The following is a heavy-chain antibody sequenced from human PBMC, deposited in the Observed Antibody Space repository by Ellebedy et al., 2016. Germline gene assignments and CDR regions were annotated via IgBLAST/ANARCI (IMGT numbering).Heavy chain of an antibody. CDR2: IYGNDDK. CDR3: AHRTTVTSVDY. D-gene: IGHD4-11*01. Sequence: SGPTLVKPTQTLTLTCTFSGFSLTTSELVVGWVRQPPGQALEWLTFIYGNDDKRYSPSLKSRLTITKDTSKNQVVLTMTNMDPVDTATYYCAHRTTVTSVDYWGQGTLVTVSS. V-gene: IGHV2-5*01. CDR1: GFSLTTSELV. J-gene: IGHJ4*02.